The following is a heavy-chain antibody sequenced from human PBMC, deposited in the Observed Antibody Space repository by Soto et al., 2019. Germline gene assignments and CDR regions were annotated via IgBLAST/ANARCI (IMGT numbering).Heavy chain of an antibody. J-gene: IGHJ6*02. V-gene: IGHV3-13*01. CDR1: GFTFSSYD. CDR3: ARELYHYGMDV. Sequence: PGGSLRLSCAASGFTFSSYDMHWVRQATGKGLEWVSAIGTAGDTYYPGSVKGRFTISRENAKNSLYLQMNSLRAEDTAVYYCARELYHYGMDVWGQGTTVTVSS. CDR2: IGTAGDT.